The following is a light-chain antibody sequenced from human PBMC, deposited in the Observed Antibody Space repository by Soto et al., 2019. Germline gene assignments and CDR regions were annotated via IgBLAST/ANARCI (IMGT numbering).Light chain of an antibody. CDR3: QQCNNWPRT. CDR2: GAS. CDR1: QSVSGN. V-gene: IGKV3-15*01. Sequence: EIVLTQSPATLSVSPGEGATLSCRASQSVSGNLAWYQQKPGQALRLLIYGASTRATGIPARFSGSGSGTDFTLTISSLQSEDFAVYYCQQCNNWPRTFGQGTKLEIK. J-gene: IGKJ2*01.